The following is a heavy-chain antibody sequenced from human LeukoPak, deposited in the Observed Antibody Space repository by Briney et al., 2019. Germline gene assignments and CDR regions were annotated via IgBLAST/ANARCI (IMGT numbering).Heavy chain of an antibody. D-gene: IGHD3-10*01. CDR2: MNPNSGNT. Sequence: ASVKVSCKASGYTFTSYGISWVRQAPGQGLEWMGWMNPNSGNTGYAQKFQGRVTMTRNTSISTAYMELSSLRSEDTAVYYCARDLPSWFGEFDAFDIWGQGTMVTVSS. J-gene: IGHJ3*02. V-gene: IGHV1-8*02. CDR1: GYTFTSYG. CDR3: ARDLPSWFGEFDAFDI.